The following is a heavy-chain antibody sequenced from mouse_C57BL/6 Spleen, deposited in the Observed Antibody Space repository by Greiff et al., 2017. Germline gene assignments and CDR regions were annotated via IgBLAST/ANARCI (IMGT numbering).Heavy chain of an antibody. CDR3: ARHGATVVATYWYFDV. Sequence: EVKLMESGGDLVKPGGSLKLSCAASGFTFSSYGMSWVRQTPDKRLEWVATISSGGSYTYYPDSVKGRFTISRDNAKNTLYLQMSSLKSEDTAMYYCARHGATVVATYWYFDVWGTGTTVTVSS. CDR2: ISSGGSYT. J-gene: IGHJ1*03. D-gene: IGHD1-1*01. CDR1: GFTFSSYG. V-gene: IGHV5-6*01.